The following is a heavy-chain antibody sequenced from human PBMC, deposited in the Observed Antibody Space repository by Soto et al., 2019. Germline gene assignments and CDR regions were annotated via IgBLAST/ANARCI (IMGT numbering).Heavy chain of an antibody. D-gene: IGHD3-9*01. J-gene: IGHJ6*02. V-gene: IGHV1-69*13. CDR1: GGTFSSYA. Sequence: GASVKVSCKASGGTFSSYAISWVRQAPGQGLEWMGGIIPIFGTANYAQKFQGRVTITADESTSTAYMELSSLRSEDTAVYYCAREGDHREYYDILTGYYKGGADYYHYGMDVWGQGTTVTVSS. CDR2: IIPIFGTA. CDR3: AREGDHREYYDILTGYYKGGADYYHYGMDV.